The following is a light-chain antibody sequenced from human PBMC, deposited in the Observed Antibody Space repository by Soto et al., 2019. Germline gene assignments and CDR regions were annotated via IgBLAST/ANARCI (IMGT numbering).Light chain of an antibody. CDR2: GAS. J-gene: IGKJ5*01. CDR3: QQSSNSPLT. Sequence: EILLTQSPGTLSLSTGERATLSCRASQTISSYLAWYQQKPGQAPRLLIYGASTEATGIPARFSGSGSGTDFTLTISSLEPEDFAVYYCQQSSNSPLTFGHGTLLEIK. V-gene: IGKV3-11*01. CDR1: QTISSY.